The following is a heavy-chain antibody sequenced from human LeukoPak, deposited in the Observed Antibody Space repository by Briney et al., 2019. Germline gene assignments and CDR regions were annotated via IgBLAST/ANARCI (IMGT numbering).Heavy chain of an antibody. Sequence: GSLRLSCAASGFTVSSNYMSWVRQAPGKGLEWVSVIYSGGSTYYADSVKGRFTISRDNSKNTLYLQMNSLRAEDTAVYFCARLQYWSYPDCWGQGTLVTVSS. CDR2: IYSGGST. CDR3: ARLQYWSYPDC. CDR1: GFTVSSNY. V-gene: IGHV3-66*04. D-gene: IGHD1-26*01. J-gene: IGHJ4*02.